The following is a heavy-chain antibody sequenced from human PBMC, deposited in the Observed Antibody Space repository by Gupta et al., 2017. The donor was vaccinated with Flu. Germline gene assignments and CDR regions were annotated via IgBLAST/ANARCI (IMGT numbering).Heavy chain of an antibody. D-gene: IGHD3-3*01. V-gene: IGHV3-30*18. J-gene: IGHJ6*02. CDR3: AKDGFAHRSYAYDFWSVDQENYYYGMDV. CDR2: YDGSNK. Sequence: YDGSNKYYADSVKGRFTISRDNSKNTLYLQMNSLRAEDTAVYYCAKDGFAHRSYAYDFWSVDQENYYYGMDVWGQGTTVTVSS.